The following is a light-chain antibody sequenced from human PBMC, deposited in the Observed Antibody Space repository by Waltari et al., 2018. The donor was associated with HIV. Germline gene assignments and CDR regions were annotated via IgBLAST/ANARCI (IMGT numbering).Light chain of an antibody. J-gene: IGKJ1*01. CDR1: QGIRTD. V-gene: IGKV1-17*01. CDR2: DAS. CDR3: LQYNSYPWT. Sequence: DVPVTPSPPALSASVGARVTITCRASQGIRTDLGWFQQKPGKAPKRLIYDASSLQTGVPSRFSGSGYGREFTLTIRSLQPEDFADYYCLQYNSYPWTFGQGTKVEIK.